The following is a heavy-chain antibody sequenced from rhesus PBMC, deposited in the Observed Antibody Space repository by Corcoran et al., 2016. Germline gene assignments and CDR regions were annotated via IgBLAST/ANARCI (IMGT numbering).Heavy chain of an antibody. V-gene: IGHV1-111*02. D-gene: IGHD1-44*02. CDR3: AGATFDY. Sequence: EVQLVQSGAEVKKPGASVKISCKASGYTFIDYFLQGVRQAPGKGLEWRGRVDPEDGEAIHARKFQDRVTFTADTSTDTAYMELSSLRSEDTAVYYCAGATFDYWGQGVLVTVSS. J-gene: IGHJ4*01. CDR2: VDPEDGEA. CDR1: GYTFIDYF.